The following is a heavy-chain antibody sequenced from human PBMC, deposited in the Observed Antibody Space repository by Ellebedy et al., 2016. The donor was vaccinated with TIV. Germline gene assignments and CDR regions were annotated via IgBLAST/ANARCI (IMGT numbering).Heavy chain of an antibody. CDR1: GFTFTSYG. CDR2: VSYDGFTT. D-gene: IGHD6-19*01. Sequence: GESLKISCAAFGFTFTSYGLHWVRQAPGKGLEWVAFVSYDGFTTYYTNSVKGRFTISRDSSKNTLYLQMNSLRAEDTAVYYCARDLDKSSGWYGGAAYWGQGTLVTVSS. CDR3: ARDLDKSSGWYGGAAY. J-gene: IGHJ4*02. V-gene: IGHV3-30*14.